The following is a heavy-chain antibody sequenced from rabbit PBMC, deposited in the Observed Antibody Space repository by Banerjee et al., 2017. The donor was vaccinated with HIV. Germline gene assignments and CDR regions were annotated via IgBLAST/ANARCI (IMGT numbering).Heavy chain of an antibody. CDR2: IGAGNSNT. J-gene: IGHJ4*01. CDR1: GFPLSSYW. CDR3: ARNAGYANGGDGYFKL. D-gene: IGHD6-1*01. V-gene: IGHV1S45*01. Sequence: LEESGGGLVQPEGSLALTCTASGFPLSSYWMCWVRPAPGKGLEWIACIGAGNSNTYYATWAKGRFTISKTSSTKVTLQMTSLTAADTATYFCARNAGYANGGDGYFKLWGPGTLVTVS.